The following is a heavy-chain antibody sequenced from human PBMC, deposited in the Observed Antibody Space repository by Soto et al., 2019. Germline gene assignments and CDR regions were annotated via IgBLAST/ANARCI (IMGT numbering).Heavy chain of an antibody. CDR3: ARDQGSSSPPAYYHLGMDV. CDR2: ITGSSDAI. D-gene: IGHD6-6*01. Sequence: GGSLRLSCVASGFTFTGHSMNWVRQAPGKGLEWISYITGSSDAIYYSDSVNGRFTTSRDNAKNSLYLQMIGLRDDETAVYYFARDQGSSSPPAYYHLGMDVWGPGTMVTVSS. J-gene: IGHJ6*02. V-gene: IGHV3-48*02. CDR1: GFTFTGHS.